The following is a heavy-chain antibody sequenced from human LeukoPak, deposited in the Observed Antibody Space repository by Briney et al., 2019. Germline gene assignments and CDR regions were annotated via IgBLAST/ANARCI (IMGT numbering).Heavy chain of an antibody. CDR1: GFTFTSYA. Sequence: GGSLRLSCAASGFTFTSYAMHWVRQAPGQRLEWMGWINAGNGNTKYSQKFQGRVTITRDTSASTAYMELSSLRSEDTAVYYCARSRRELPVNWFDPWGQGTLVTVSS. V-gene: IGHV1-3*01. CDR2: INAGNGNT. CDR3: ARSRRELPVNWFDP. D-gene: IGHD3-10*01. J-gene: IGHJ5*02.